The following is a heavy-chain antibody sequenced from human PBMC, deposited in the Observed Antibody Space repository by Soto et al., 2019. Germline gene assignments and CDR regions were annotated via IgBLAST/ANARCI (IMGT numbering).Heavy chain of an antibody. D-gene: IGHD2-2*01. V-gene: IGHV1-18*04. CDR1: SYTFSSYR. CDR3: AREADIVVVPAAMDV. J-gene: IGHJ6*02. CDR2: ISAYNGNT. Sequence: ASVKVSYDSCSYTFSSYRISCVPQAPAQGLEWMGWISAYNGNTKYAEKLQGRVTMTTDTSTSTAYMELRSLRSEDTAVYYSAREADIVVVPAAMDVWGQGTTVTVSS.